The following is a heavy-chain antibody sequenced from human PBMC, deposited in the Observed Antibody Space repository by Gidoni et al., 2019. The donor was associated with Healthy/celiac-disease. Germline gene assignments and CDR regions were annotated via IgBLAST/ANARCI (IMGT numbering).Heavy chain of an antibody. CDR1: GGTFSSYA. CDR2: IIPIFGTA. V-gene: IGHV1-69*06. D-gene: IGHD1-26*01. Sequence: QVQLVQSGAEVKTHGSSVQVYCKASGGTFSSYAISWVRQAPGQGLEWMGGIIPIFGTANYAQKFQGRVTITADKSTSTAYMELSSLRSEDTAVYYCARVGRSGSYYSYFDYWGQGTLVTVSS. CDR3: ARVGRSGSYYSYFDY. J-gene: IGHJ4*02.